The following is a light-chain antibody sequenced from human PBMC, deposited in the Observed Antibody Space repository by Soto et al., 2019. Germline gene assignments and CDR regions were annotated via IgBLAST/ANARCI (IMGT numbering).Light chain of an antibody. J-gene: IGKJ1*01. CDR1: QSLSINY. V-gene: IGKV3-20*01. CDR3: QQYASSPST. CDR2: AAS. Sequence: EIVLTQSPDTLSLSPGKRATLSCRASQSLSINYLAWYQQKPGQAPRLLIYAASSRAAGIPDRFSGSGSGTDFTLTIRRLEPEDFAVYYCQQYASSPSTFGQGTKVDIK.